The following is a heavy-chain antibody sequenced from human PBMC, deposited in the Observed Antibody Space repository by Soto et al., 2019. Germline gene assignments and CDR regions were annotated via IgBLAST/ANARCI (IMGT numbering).Heavy chain of an antibody. Sequence: SETLSLTCTVSGGSISSYYRSWIRQPPGKGLEWIGYIYYTGTTNYNPSLKSRVTISVDTSKNQFSLKLSSVTTADTAVYYCTKLPLADYGGIFDPWGQGTLVTVSS. CDR3: TKLPLADYGGIFDP. V-gene: IGHV4-59*01. D-gene: IGHD4-17*01. J-gene: IGHJ5*02. CDR2: IYYTGTT. CDR1: GGSISSYY.